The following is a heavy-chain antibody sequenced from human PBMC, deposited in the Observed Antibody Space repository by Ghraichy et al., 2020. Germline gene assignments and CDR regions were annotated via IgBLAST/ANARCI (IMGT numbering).Heavy chain of an antibody. V-gene: IGHV4-31*03. CDR2: ISYSGST. CDR3: ARVLVVPAANWFDP. J-gene: IGHJ5*02. Sequence: SETLSLTCTASGGSISSGDYYWSWIRQHPGKGLESIGYISYSGSTYYSPSLKSRVTISVDTSKNRFSLKLNSVTAADTAVYYCARVLVVPAANWFDPWGQGTLVTVSS. D-gene: IGHD2-2*01. CDR1: GGSISSGDYY.